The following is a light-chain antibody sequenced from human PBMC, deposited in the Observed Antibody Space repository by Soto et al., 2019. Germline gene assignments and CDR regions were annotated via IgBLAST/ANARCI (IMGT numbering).Light chain of an antibody. CDR1: SSNIGAGYD. J-gene: IGLJ1*01. CDR2: SNT. V-gene: IGLV1-40*01. CDR3: QSYDSSLSGYV. Sequence: QSVLTQPPSVSGGPGQRVTISCTGSSSNIGAGYDVHWYQQVPGTAPKLLIYSNTNRPSGVPDRFSGSKSGTSASLAITGLQAEDEADYYCQSYDSSLSGYVFGTGTKVTVL.